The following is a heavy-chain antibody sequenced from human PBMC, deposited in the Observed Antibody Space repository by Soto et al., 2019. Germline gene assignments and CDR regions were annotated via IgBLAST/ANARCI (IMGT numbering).Heavy chain of an antibody. D-gene: IGHD3-22*01. J-gene: IGHJ4*02. Sequence: QVQLVESGGGVVQPGRSLRLSCAASGFTFSSYAMHWVRQAPGKGLEWVAVISYDGSNKYYADSVKGRFTISRDNSKNTLYLQMNSLRAEDTAVYYCAHSSGYVGMVDYWGQGTLVTVSS. CDR3: AHSSGYVGMVDY. CDR2: ISYDGSNK. CDR1: GFTFSSYA. V-gene: IGHV3-30-3*01.